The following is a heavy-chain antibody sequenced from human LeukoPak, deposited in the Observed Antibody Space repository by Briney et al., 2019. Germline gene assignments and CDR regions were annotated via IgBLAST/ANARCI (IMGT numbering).Heavy chain of an antibody. CDR3: ARGVYDILTGYLTYFDY. V-gene: IGHV3-21*01. CDR1: GFTFSSYS. D-gene: IGHD3-9*01. Sequence: PGGSLRLSCAASGFTFSSYSMNWVRQAPGKGLEWVSCISSSSSYIYYADSVKGRFTISRDNAKNSLYLQMNSLRAEDTAVYYCARGVYDILTGYLTYFDYWGQGTLVTVSS. CDR2: ISSSSSYI. J-gene: IGHJ4*02.